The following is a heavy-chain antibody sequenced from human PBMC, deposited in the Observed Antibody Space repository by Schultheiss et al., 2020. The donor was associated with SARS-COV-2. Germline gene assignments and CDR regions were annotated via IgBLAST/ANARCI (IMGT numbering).Heavy chain of an antibody. D-gene: IGHD5-18*01. J-gene: IGHJ6*02. CDR2: ISAYNGNT. CDR1: GYTFTSYG. Sequence: ASVKVSCKASGYTFTSYGISWVRQAPGQGLEWMGWISAYNGNTNYAQKLQGRVTITRDTSASTAYMELRSLRSDDTAVYYCARVAMGPYYYSYNMDVWGQGTTVTVSS. V-gene: IGHV1-18*01. CDR3: ARVAMGPYYYSYNMDV.